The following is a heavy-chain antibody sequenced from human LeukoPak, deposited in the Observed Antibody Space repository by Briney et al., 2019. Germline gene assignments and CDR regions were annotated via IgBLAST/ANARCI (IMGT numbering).Heavy chain of an antibody. CDR3: ARELGFLEWFGRFDP. Sequence: GGSLRLSCAASGFTFSSYAMHWVRQAPGKGLEWVAVISYDGSNKYYADSVKGRFTISRDNSKNTLYLQMDSLRAEDTAVYYCARELGFLEWFGRFDPWGQGTLVTVSS. CDR1: GFTFSSYA. D-gene: IGHD3-3*01. J-gene: IGHJ5*02. CDR2: ISYDGSNK. V-gene: IGHV3-30-3*01.